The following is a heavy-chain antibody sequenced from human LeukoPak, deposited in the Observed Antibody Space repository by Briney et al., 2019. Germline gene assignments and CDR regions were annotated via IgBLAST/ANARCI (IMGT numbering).Heavy chain of an antibody. CDR2: INPNSGGT. V-gene: IGHV1-2*04. D-gene: IGHD3-10*01. CDR3: ARSMVWGVILYY. J-gene: IGHJ4*02. Sequence: ASVKVSCKASGYTFTGYYMHWVRQAPGQGLEWMGWINPNSGGTNYAQKFQGWVTMTRDMSISTAYMELSRLRSDDTAVYYCARSMVWGVILYYWGQGTLVTVSS. CDR1: GYTFTGYY.